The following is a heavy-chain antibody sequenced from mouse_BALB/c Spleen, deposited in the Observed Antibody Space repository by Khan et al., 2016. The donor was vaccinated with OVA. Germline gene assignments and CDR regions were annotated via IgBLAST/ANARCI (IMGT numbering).Heavy chain of an antibody. CDR1: GYSITSDYA. Sequence: EVQLVETGPGLVKPSQSLSLTCTVTGYSITSDYAWNWIRQLPGNKLEWMGSISYSGNTKYNPSLKSRFFITRDTSKNQFFLQLNSVTTAATATFYCARVYGGNFDYWGQGTTLTVSS. J-gene: IGHJ2*01. V-gene: IGHV3-2*02. CDR3: ARVYGGNFDY. CDR2: ISYSGNT. D-gene: IGHD1-1*01.